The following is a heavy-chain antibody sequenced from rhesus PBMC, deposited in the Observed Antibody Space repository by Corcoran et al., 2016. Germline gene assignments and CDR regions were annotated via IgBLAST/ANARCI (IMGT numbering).Heavy chain of an antibody. CDR3: IRPPNFKIADY. CDR2: INGNSGIT. D-gene: IGHD1-44*01. Sequence: QVQLQESGPGLVKSSETLSLTCAVSGASISSYSWGWIRQPPGKGLEWIGEINGNSGITCSTASLKSRVTISKDASKNQFSLKLTSVTAADTAVYFCIRPPNFKIADYWGQGVLVTVSS. V-gene: IGHV4-80*01. J-gene: IGHJ4*01. CDR1: GASISSYS.